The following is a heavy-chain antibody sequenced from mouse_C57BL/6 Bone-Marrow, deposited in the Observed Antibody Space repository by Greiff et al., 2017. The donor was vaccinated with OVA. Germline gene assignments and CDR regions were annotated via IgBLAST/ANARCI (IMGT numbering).Heavy chain of an antibody. CDR3: ARDAGYDYDLWYAMDY. J-gene: IGHJ4*01. V-gene: IGHV7-1*02. CDR2: SRNKANDYTT. Sequence: EVKVVESGGGLVQPGGSLRLSCATSGFTFSDFYMEWVRQPPGKRLEWIAASRNKANDYTTEYSASVKGRFIVSRDTSQSILYLQMNALRAEDTAIYYCARDAGYDYDLWYAMDYWGQGTSVTVSS. D-gene: IGHD2-4*01. CDR1: GFTFSDFY.